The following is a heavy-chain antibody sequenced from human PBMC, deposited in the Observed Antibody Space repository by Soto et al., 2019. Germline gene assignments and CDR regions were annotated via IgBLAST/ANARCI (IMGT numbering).Heavy chain of an antibody. D-gene: IGHD3-3*01. Sequence: QVQLVESGGGVVQPGRSLRLSCAASGFTFSSYAMHWVRQAPGKGLEWVAVISYDGSNKYYADSVKGRFTISRDNSKNTLYLQMNGLRAEDTAVYYCARDRPITIFGGVNYGMDVWGQGTTVTVSS. V-gene: IGHV3-30-3*01. J-gene: IGHJ6*02. CDR3: ARDRPITIFGGVNYGMDV. CDR2: ISYDGSNK. CDR1: GFTFSSYA.